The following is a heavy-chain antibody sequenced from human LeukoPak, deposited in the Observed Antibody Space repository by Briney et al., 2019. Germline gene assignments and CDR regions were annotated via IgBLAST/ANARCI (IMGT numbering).Heavy chain of an antibody. CDR1: GGSFSGYY. CDR3: AREGGYGSGGLDY. D-gene: IGHD3-10*01. Sequence: NPSETLSLTCAVYGGSFSGYYWSWIRQPPGKGLEWIGEINHSGSTNYNPSLKSRVTISVDTSKNQFSLKLSSVTAADTAVYYCAREGGYGSGGLDYWGQGTLVTVSS. V-gene: IGHV4-34*01. CDR2: INHSGST. J-gene: IGHJ4*02.